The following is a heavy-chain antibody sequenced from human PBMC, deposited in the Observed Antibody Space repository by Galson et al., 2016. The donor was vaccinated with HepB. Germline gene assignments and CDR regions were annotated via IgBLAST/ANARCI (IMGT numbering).Heavy chain of an antibody. J-gene: IGHJ3*02. V-gene: IGHV1-69*02. CDR2: IIPIVGIV. CDR3: ARGNRKGDDAFDI. D-gene: IGHD4-23*01. CDR1: GGTFNSYT. Sequence: SVKVSCKASGGTFNSYTFSWVRQAPGQGPEWMGRIIPIVGIVKYAQKLQGRVTITADKSTNTSYVELSSLTSEDTAVYYCARGNRKGDDAFDIWGQGTMVTVSS.